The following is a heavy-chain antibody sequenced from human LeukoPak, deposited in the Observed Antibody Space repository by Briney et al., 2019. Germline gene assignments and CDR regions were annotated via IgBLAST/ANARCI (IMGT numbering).Heavy chain of an antibody. J-gene: IGHJ4*02. D-gene: IGHD4-23*01. CDR2: IYYSGST. CDR3: ASTVEPLYFDY. V-gene: IGHV4-59*01. CDR1: GGSTSSYY. Sequence: SQTLSLTCTVSGGSTSSYYWSWIRQPPGKGLEWIGYIYYSGSTNYNPSLKSRVTISVDTSKNQFSLKLSSVTAADTAVYYCASTVEPLYFDYWGQGTLVTVSS.